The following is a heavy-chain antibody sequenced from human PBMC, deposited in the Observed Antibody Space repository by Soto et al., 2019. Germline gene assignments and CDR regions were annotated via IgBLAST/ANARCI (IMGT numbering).Heavy chain of an antibody. CDR2: IIPIFGTA. CDR1: GGTFSSYA. V-gene: IGHV1-69*01. D-gene: IGHD2-2*01. Sequence: QVQLVQSGAEVQKPGSSVKVSCKASGGTFSSYAISWVRQAPGQGLEWMGGIIPIFGTANYAQKFQGRGTITADEATSTAKMELSSLRSEDTAVYYCARGIVVVPAATENYYYGMDVWGQGTTVTVSS. CDR3: ARGIVVVPAATENYYYGMDV. J-gene: IGHJ6*02.